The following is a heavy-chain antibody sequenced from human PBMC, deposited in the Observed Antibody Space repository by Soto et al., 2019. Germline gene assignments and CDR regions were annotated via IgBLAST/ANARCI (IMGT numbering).Heavy chain of an antibody. D-gene: IGHD5-12*01. Sequence: QVQLVESGGGVVQPGRSLRLSCASSGFTFMNDGMLWVRQAPGEGLEWVAGISNDGRKKYYADSVKGRFTISRDNSKNTLYQQMNSLRVEDTAVYYCAGGYDWGDYWGQGTLVTVSS. V-gene: IGHV3-30*03. J-gene: IGHJ4*02. CDR1: GFTFMNDG. CDR3: AGGYDWGDY. CDR2: ISNDGRKK.